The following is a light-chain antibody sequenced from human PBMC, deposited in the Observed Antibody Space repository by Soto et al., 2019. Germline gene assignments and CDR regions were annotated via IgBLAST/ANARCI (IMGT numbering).Light chain of an antibody. Sequence: IQMTQPPSTPSASVGDRVTNTCRASQSISSWLAWYQQKPGKAPKLLIYKASSLESGVPSRFSGSGSGTEFTLTISSLQPDDFATYYCQQYNSYSTTFGQGTKVDIK. CDR1: QSISSW. CDR3: QQYNSYSTT. V-gene: IGKV1-5*03. J-gene: IGKJ1*01. CDR2: KAS.